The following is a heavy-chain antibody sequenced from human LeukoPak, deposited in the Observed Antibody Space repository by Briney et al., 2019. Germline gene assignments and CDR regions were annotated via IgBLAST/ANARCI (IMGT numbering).Heavy chain of an antibody. CDR1: GFTFSSYS. D-gene: IGHD3-3*01. CDR2: ISSSSSYI. Sequence: GGSLRLSCAASGFTFSSYSMNWVRKAPGKGLEWVSSISSSSSYIYYADSVKGRFTISRDNAKNSLYLQMNSLRAEDAAVYYCAGVLRFLEWLLWDDAFDIWGQGTMVTVSS. V-gene: IGHV3-21*01. J-gene: IGHJ3*02. CDR3: AGVLRFLEWLLWDDAFDI.